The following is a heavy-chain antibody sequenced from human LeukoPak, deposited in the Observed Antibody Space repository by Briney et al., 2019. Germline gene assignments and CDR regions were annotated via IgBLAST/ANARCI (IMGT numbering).Heavy chain of an antibody. D-gene: IGHD2-15*01. CDR2: ISAYNGNT. Sequence: ASVKVSCKASGYXFTSYGISWVRQAPGQGLEWLGWISAYNGNTNYAQKLQGRVTMTTDTSTSTAYIELRSLRSDDTAVYYCARTLYADGSQDIVVVVAASTLDYWGQGTLVTVSS. J-gene: IGHJ4*02. V-gene: IGHV1-18*01. CDR3: ARTLYADGSQDIVVVVAASTLDY. CDR1: GYXFTSYG.